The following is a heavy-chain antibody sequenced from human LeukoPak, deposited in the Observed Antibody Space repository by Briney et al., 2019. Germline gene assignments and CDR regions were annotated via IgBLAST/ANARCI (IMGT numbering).Heavy chain of an antibody. D-gene: IGHD2-15*01. CDR2: IYYSGST. CDR3: ARDNPAADHTFDY. CDR1: GGSISSSSYY. J-gene: IGHJ4*02. V-gene: IGHV4-39*07. Sequence: SETLSLTCTVSGGSISSSSYYWGWIRQPPGKGLEWIGSIYYSGSTYYNPSLKSRVTISVDTSKNQFSLKLSYVTAADTAVYYCARDNPAADHTFDYWGQGTLVTVSS.